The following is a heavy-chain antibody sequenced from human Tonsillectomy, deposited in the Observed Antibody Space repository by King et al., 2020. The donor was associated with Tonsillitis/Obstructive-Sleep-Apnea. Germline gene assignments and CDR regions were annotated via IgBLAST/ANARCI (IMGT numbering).Heavy chain of an antibody. Sequence: QLQESGPGLVKPSGTLSLTCAVSGGSISSNNWWSWVRQPPGKGLEWIGEIYHSGSTNYNPSLKSRVTISADKSKNQFSLKLSSVTAADTAVYYCARGLGYCSSDSCYSGNWFDPWGQGTLVTVSS. CDR3: ARGLGYCSSDSCYSGNWFDP. V-gene: IGHV4-4*02. CDR1: GGSISSNNW. D-gene: IGHD2-15*01. CDR2: IYHSGST. J-gene: IGHJ5*02.